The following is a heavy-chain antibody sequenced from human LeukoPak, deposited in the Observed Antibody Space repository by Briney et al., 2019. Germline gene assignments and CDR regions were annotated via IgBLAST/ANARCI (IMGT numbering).Heavy chain of an antibody. CDR3: ARDRGSLDAFDI. CDR1: GGSFSNYT. J-gene: IGHJ3*02. D-gene: IGHD1-26*01. Sequence: ASVKVSCKASGGSFSNYTISWLRQTPGQGLEWMGWINPNSGGTNYAQKFQGRVTMTRDTSISTAYMELSRLRSDDTAVYYCARDRGSLDAFDIWGQGTMVTVSS. V-gene: IGHV1-2*02. CDR2: INPNSGGT.